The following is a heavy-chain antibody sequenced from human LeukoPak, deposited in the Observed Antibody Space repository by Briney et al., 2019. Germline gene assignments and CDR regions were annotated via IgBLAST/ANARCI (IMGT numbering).Heavy chain of an antibody. J-gene: IGHJ4*02. V-gene: IGHV1-2*02. CDR1: GYTFTGYY. D-gene: IGHD6-19*01. Sequence: GSVKVSCKASGYTFTGYYMHWVRQAPGQGLELMGWINPNSGGTNYAQKFQGRVTMTRDTSISTAYMELSRLRSDDTAVYYCARIAVAGYFDYWGQGTLVTVSS. CDR3: ARIAVAGYFDY. CDR2: INPNSGGT.